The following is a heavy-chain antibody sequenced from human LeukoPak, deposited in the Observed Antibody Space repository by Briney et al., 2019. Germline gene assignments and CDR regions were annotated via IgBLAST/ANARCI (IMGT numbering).Heavy chain of an antibody. CDR2: ISYDGSNK. CDR3: AKDQLWDGSSCPTN. CDR1: GFTFSSYG. Sequence: GGSLRLSCAASGFTFSSYGMHWVRQAPGKGLEGVAVISYDGSNKYYADSVKGRFTISRDNSKNTLYLQMNSLRAEDTAVYYCAKDQLWDGSSCPTNWGQGTLVTVSS. D-gene: IGHD6-13*01. V-gene: IGHV3-30*18. J-gene: IGHJ4*02.